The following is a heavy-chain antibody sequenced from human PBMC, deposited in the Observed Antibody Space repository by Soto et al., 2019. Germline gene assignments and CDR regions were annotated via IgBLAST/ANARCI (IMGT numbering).Heavy chain of an antibody. V-gene: IGHV3-21*01. CDR3: ARDRSADSCLQYFQH. D-gene: IGHD2-2*01. Sequence: GGSLRLSCAASGFVFTIYSMVLVRQSPGKGLEWVSSISIRSDSIYYADSVKGRFTISRDNAQNSLYLQMNSLTSEDTAVYYCARDRSADSCLQYFQHWGPGTLVTVSS. CDR2: ISIRSDSI. CDR1: GFVFTIYS. J-gene: IGHJ1*01.